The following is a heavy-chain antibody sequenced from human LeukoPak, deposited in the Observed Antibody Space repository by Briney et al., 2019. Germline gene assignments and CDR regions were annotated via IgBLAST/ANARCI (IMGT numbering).Heavy chain of an antibody. CDR3: VRDARGGHNDF. CDR2: IREDGSEK. D-gene: IGHD1-1*01. V-gene: IGHV3-7*01. J-gene: IGHJ4*02. Sequence: PGGSLRLSCVASGCTFNNYWMSWVRQAPGKGLEWVANIREDGSEKKYVDSVKGRFSISRDNAKKSLFLQMNSLRVEDTAVYYCVRDARGGHNDFWGQGTQVTVSS. CDR1: GCTFNNYW.